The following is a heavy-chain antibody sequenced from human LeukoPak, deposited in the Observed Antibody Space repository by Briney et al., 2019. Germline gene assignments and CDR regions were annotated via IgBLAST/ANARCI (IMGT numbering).Heavy chain of an antibody. V-gene: IGHV3-9*01. D-gene: IGHD5-12*01. CDR3: ARDPRAGYSGYGASYFDY. Sequence: GGSLRLSCAASGFTFDDYAMHWVRQAPGKGLEWVSGISWNSGSIGYADSVKGRFTISRDNAKNSLYLQMNSLRAEDTAVYYCARDPRAGYSGYGASYFDYWGQGTLVTVSS. CDR1: GFTFDDYA. J-gene: IGHJ4*02. CDR2: ISWNSGSI.